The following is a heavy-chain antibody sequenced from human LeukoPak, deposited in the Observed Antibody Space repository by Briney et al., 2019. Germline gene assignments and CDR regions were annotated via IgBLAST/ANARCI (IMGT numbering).Heavy chain of an antibody. V-gene: IGHV1-2*06. CDR1: GYTFTGYY. J-gene: IGHJ5*02. D-gene: IGHD3-10*01. CDR2: INPNSGGT. CDR3: ARGGRRDYGLGGYNWFDP. Sequence: GASVKVSCKASGYTFTGYYMHWVRQAPGQGLEWMGRINPNSGGTNYAQKFQGRVTMTRDTSISTAYMELSRLRSDDTAVYYCARGGRRDYGLGGYNWFDPWGQGTLVTVSS.